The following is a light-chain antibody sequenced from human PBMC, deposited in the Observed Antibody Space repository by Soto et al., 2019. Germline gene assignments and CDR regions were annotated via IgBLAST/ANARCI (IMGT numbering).Light chain of an antibody. J-gene: IGLJ1*01. CDR3: QSYDTNLSGCSV. CDR2: GNN. V-gene: IGLV1-40*01. CDR1: SSNIGAGFD. Sequence: QSALTQSPSVSGAPGQSVSISCTGTSSNIGAGFDVHWYQQLPATAPKLLIYGNNSRPSGVPDRFSGSKSGTSASLAITGLQAEDXAXYYCQSYDTNLSGCSVFATGTKVTVL.